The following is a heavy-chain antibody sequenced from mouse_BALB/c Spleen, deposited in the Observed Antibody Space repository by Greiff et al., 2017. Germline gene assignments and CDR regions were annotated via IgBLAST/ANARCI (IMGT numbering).Heavy chain of an antibody. CDR2: ISSGGST. J-gene: IGHJ4*01. V-gene: IGHV5-6-5*01. CDR1: GFTFSSYA. CDR3: ARGESDY. Sequence: EVKLVESGGGLVKPGGSLKLSCAASGFTFSSYAMSWVRQTPEKRLEWVASISSGGSTYYPDSVKGRFTISRDNARNILYLQMSSLRSDDTAMYYCARGESDYWGQGTSVTVSS.